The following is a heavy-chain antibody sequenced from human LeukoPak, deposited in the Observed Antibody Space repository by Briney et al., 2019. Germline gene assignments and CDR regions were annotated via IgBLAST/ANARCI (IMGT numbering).Heavy chain of an antibody. J-gene: IGHJ4*02. Sequence: GGSLRLSCAASGFTFGSYWMHWVRQAPGKGLVWVSRINSDESTTTYADSVKGRFTISRDYAKNSLFLQMNSLRAEDTAVYYCARGSILRYWGQGTLVTVSS. CDR2: INSDESTT. V-gene: IGHV3-74*01. CDR3: ARGSILRY. CDR1: GFTFGSYW. D-gene: IGHD2-21*01.